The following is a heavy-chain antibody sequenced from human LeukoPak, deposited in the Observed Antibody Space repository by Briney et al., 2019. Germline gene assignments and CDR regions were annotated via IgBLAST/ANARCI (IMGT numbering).Heavy chain of an antibody. CDR1: GGTFSSYA. D-gene: IGHD3-9*01. V-gene: IGHV1-69*13. Sequence: ASVKVSCKASGGTFSSYAVSRVRQAPGQGLKWMGGIIPIFGTANYAQKFQGRVTITADESTSTAYMELSSLRSEDTAVYYCARGGLRYFDWPPDYWGQGTLVTVSS. CDR3: ARGGLRYFDWPPDY. J-gene: IGHJ4*02. CDR2: IIPIFGTA.